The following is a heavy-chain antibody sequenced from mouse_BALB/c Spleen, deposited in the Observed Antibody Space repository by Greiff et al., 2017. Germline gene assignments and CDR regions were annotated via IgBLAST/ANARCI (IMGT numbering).Heavy chain of an antibody. CDR2: ISNGGGST. V-gene: IGHV5-12-2*01. CDR1: GFTFSSYT. J-gene: IGHJ2*01. Sequence: EVHLVESGGGLVQPGGSLKLSCAASGFTFSSYTMSWVRQTPEKRLEWVAYISNGGGSTYYPDTVKGRFTISRDNAKNTLYLQMSSLKSEDTAMYYCARHRGYYIDYWGQGTTLTVSS. CDR3: ARHRGYYIDY.